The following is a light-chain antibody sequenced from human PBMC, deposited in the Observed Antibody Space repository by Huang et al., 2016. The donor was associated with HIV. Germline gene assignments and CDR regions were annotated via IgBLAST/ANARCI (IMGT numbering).Light chain of an antibody. J-gene: IGKJ3*01. Sequence: EIVLTQSPGTVSLSPGERATLSCRASQSVSSQYLAWYQQKPGQAPRLLIYGASYSATGIPDRFSGSGSGTDFTLTISRLEPEDFAVYYCQQYDSSPRFTFGPGTKVDIK. CDR1: QSVSSQY. V-gene: IGKV3-20*01. CDR2: GAS. CDR3: QQYDSSPRFT.